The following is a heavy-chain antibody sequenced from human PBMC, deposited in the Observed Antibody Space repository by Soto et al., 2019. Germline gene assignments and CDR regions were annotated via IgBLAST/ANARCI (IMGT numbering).Heavy chain of an antibody. CDR2: INHSGST. Sequence: TSETLSLTCAVYGGSFSGYYWSWIRQPPGKGLEWIGEINHSGSTNYNPSLKSRVTISVDTSKNQFSLKLSSVTAADTAVYYCARGIGMVRGVTVYYYYGMDVWGQGTTVT. D-gene: IGHD3-10*01. J-gene: IGHJ6*02. V-gene: IGHV4-34*01. CDR3: ARGIGMVRGVTVYYYYGMDV. CDR1: GGSFSGYY.